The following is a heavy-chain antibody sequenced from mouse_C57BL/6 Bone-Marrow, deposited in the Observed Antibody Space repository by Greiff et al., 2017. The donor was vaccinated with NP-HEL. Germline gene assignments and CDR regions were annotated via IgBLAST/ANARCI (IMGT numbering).Heavy chain of an antibody. CDR1: GFTFSSYA. CDR3: ERDSEYFAYGY. D-gene: IGHD5-2*01. Sequence: EVKLMESGGGLVKPGGSLKLSCAASGFTFSSYAMSWVRQTPEKRLEWVATISDGGSYTYYPDKVKGRFTISRDNAKNNLYLQMSHLTSEDTAMCYCERDSEYFAYGYWGQVALVTVYA. J-gene: IGHJ3*02. CDR2: ISDGGSYT. V-gene: IGHV5-4*01.